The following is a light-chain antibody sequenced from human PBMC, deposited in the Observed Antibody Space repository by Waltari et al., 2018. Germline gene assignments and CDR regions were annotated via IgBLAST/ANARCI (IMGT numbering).Light chain of an antibody. J-gene: IGKJ1*01. Sequence: DIVMTQSSDSLAVSLGERATINCKSSQSVLYSSNNKSYLAWYQHKPGQPPKLLIYWASTRESGVPDRFSGSGSGTDFTLTISSLQAEDVAVYYCQQYYSTPWTFGQGTKVEI. CDR2: WAS. V-gene: IGKV4-1*01. CDR3: QQYYSTPWT. CDR1: QSVLYSSNNKSY.